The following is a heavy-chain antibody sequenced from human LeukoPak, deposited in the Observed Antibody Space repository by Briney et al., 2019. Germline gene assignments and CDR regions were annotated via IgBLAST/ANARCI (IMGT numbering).Heavy chain of an antibody. V-gene: IGHV4-38-2*02. CDR1: GYSISSGYY. CDR3: ARYCSSTSCRNDY. J-gene: IGHJ4*02. CDR2: IYRSGSP. D-gene: IGHD2-2*01. Sequence: SETLSLTCTVSGYSISSGYYWGWIRQPPGKGLEGIGCIYRSGSPYYNPTINSRVTISAATSKTQSSLKLSSVTAADTAVYYCARYCSSTSCRNDYWGQGTLVTVSS.